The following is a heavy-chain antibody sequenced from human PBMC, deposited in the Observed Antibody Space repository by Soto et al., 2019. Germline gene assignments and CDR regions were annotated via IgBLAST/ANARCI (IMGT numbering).Heavy chain of an antibody. CDR2: INHSGNT. CDR3: ARGRGEFDD. V-gene: IGHV4-34*01. D-gene: IGHD2-21*01. CDR1: GASLSDNY. Sequence: SETLSLTCAVYGASLSDNYCNWLRQPPGKALEWIGEINHSGNTNYNPSLRSRVTISIDTSKNQLSLNLRSVYAADTAVYYCARGRGEFDDWGPGTPVTVSS. J-gene: IGHJ5*02.